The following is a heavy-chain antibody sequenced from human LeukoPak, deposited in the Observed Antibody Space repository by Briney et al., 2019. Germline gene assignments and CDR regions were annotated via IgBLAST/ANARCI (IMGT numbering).Heavy chain of an antibody. CDR3: ASPSYQTGTYYYFDY. V-gene: IGHV1-2*02. CDR2: INPNSGGT. CDR1: GYSFTAFY. Sequence: ASVKVSCKTSGYSFTAFYIHWVRQAPGQGLEWMGWINPNSGGTNYAQKFQDRVTMTRDTSISTAYMELTTLRSDDTAVYYCASPSYQTGTYYYFDYWGQGTLVTVSS. D-gene: IGHD1-26*01. J-gene: IGHJ4*02.